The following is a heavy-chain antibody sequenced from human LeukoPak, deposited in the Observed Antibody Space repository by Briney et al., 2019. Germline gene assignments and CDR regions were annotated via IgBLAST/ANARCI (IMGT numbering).Heavy chain of an antibody. CDR2: TRNKANSYTT. Sequence: GGSLRLSCAASGFTFSDHYMDWVRQAPGKGLEWVGRTRNKANSYTTEYAASVKGRFTISRVDSKNSLYLQMNSLKTEDTAVYYCARRSYYYYYGMDVWGQGTTVTVSS. CDR1: GFTFSDHY. V-gene: IGHV3-72*01. J-gene: IGHJ6*02. CDR3: ARRSYYYYYGMDV.